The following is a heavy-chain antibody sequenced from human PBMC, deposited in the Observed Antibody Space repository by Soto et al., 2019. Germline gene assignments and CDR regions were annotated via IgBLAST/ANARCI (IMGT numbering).Heavy chain of an antibody. CDR3: ARDRNDFVSYSGMDV. D-gene: IGHD3-3*01. J-gene: IGHJ6*02. CDR2: IYYSGST. V-gene: IGHV4-59*11. Sequence: SQTLSLACSVSGGSSSSHYWRWIRKPTGKGLEWIGYIYYSGSTNYNPSLKSRVTISEDTSKNHFSLKLSSVTAADTAVYYCARDRNDFVSYSGMDVWGQGTTVTVSS. CDR1: GGSSSSHY.